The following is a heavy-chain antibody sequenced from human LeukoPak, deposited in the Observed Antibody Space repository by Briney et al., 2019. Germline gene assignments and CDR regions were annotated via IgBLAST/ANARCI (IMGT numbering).Heavy chain of an antibody. CDR2: INPDSGDT. D-gene: IGHD2-2*01. CDR1: GYTFTGNY. Sequence: GASVKVSCKASGYTFTGNYIHWVRQAPGQGLEWMGGINPDSGDTNYAQKFQGRVTMTRDTSISTAYMELTRLRSDDTAVYYCARGYCSSAGCYDWFDPWGQGTLVTVSS. CDR3: ARGYCSSAGCYDWFDP. J-gene: IGHJ5*02. V-gene: IGHV1-2*02.